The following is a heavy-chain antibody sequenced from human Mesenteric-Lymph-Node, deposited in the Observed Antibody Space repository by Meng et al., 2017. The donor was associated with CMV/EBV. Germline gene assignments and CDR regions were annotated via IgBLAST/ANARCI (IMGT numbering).Heavy chain of an antibody. CDR2: IYYIGST. Sequence: GSLRLSCTVSGGSISSYYCSWIRQPPGKGLEWIGYIYYIGSTNYNPSLKSRVTISVDTSKNQFSLKLSSVTAADTAVYYCARGVVPAAIGWFDPWGQGTLVTVSS. D-gene: IGHD2-2*01. CDR3: ARGVVPAAIGWFDP. J-gene: IGHJ5*02. CDR1: GGSISSYY. V-gene: IGHV4-59*01.